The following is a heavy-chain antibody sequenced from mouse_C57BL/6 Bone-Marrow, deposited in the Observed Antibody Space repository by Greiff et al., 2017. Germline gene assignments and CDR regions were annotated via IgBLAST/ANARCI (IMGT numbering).Heavy chain of an antibody. Sequence: EVKLVESGGGLVKPGGSLKLSCAASGFTFSSYAMPWVRQTPEKRLEWVATISDGGSYTYYTDNVKGRFTISRDNAKNNLYLQMSHLKSEDTAMYYCAREGDYCGSSYDAMDYWGQGTSVTVSS. CDR1: GFTFSSYA. D-gene: IGHD1-1*01. V-gene: IGHV5-4*01. CDR3: AREGDYCGSSYDAMDY. J-gene: IGHJ4*01. CDR2: ISDGGSYT.